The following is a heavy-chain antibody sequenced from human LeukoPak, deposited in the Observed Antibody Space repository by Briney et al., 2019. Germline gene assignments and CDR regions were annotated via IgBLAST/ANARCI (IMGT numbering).Heavy chain of an antibody. D-gene: IGHD6-19*01. V-gene: IGHV3-30-3*01. CDR1: GFPFSSYA. CDR2: ISYDGSNK. J-gene: IGHJ4*02. Sequence: GGSLRLSCAASGFPFSSYAMHWVRQAPGKGLEWVAVISYDGSNKYYADSVKGRFTISRDDSKNTLYLQMNSLRAEDTAVYYCARDTDSSGWYYFDYWGQGTLVTVSS. CDR3: ARDTDSSGWYYFDY.